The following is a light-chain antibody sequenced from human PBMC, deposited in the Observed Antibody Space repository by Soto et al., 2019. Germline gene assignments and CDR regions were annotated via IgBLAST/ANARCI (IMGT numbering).Light chain of an antibody. CDR3: QQIDDYPRT. CDR2: ASS. J-gene: IGKJ1*01. Sequence: IQLTQSPSSLSASVGDRVTITCRAGQGISSSLAWYQQKPGTAPNLLISASSTLQTGVPSRFSGSGSGTDFALTISSLQPEDFATYYCQQIDDYPRTFGQGTKVEIK. CDR1: QGISSS. V-gene: IGKV1-9*01.